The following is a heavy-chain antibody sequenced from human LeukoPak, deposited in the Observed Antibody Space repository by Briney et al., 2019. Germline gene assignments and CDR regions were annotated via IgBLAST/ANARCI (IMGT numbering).Heavy chain of an antibody. CDR3: AKAGMYSSSSGYYYYGMDV. D-gene: IGHD6-6*01. V-gene: IGHV3-30*18. J-gene: IGHJ6*02. CDR1: GFTFSSYG. CDR2: ISYDGSNK. Sequence: GGSLRLSCAASGFTFSSYGMHWVRQAPGKGLEWVAVISYDGSNKYYADSVKGRFTISRDNSKNTLYLQMNSLRAEDTAVHYCAKAGMYSSSSGYYYYGMDVWGQGTTVTVSS.